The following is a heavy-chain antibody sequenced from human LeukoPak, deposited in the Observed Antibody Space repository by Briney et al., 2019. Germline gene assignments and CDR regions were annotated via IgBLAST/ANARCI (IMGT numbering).Heavy chain of an antibody. CDR3: ARDRTLWFGEVGFDY. J-gene: IGHJ4*02. CDR1: GFTSSSYE. Sequence: GGSLRLSCAASGFTSSSYEMNWVRQAPGKGLEWVSYISSSGSTIYYADSVKGRFTISRDNAKNSLYLQMNSLRAEDTAVYYCARDRTLWFGEVGFDYWGQGTLVTVSS. D-gene: IGHD3-10*01. CDR2: ISSSGSTI. V-gene: IGHV3-48*03.